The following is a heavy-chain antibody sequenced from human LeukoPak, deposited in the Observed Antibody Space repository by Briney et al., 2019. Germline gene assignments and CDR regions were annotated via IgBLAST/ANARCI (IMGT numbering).Heavy chain of an antibody. D-gene: IGHD6-19*01. Sequence: PGGSLRLSCAASGFTFSSYGMHWVRQAPGKGLEWVAVIWYDGSNKYYADSVKGRFTISRDNSQNTLYLQMNSLRAEDTAVYYCARDGSGWLIDYWGQGTLVTVSS. CDR3: ARDGSGWLIDY. CDR2: IWYDGSNK. V-gene: IGHV3-33*01. J-gene: IGHJ4*02. CDR1: GFTFSSYG.